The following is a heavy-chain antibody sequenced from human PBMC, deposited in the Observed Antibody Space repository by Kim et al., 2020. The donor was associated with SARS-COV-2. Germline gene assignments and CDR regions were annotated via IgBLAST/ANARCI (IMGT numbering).Heavy chain of an antibody. CDR2: IIPIFGTA. CDR1: GGTFSSYA. CDR3: ASPREALYSSGWSLFDY. Sequence: SVKVSCKASGGTFSSYAISWVRQAPGQGLEWMGGIIPIFGTANYAQKFQGRVTITADKSTSTAYMELSSLRSEDTAVYYCASPREALYSSGWSLFDYWGQGTLVTVSS. J-gene: IGHJ4*02. D-gene: IGHD6-19*01. V-gene: IGHV1-69*06.